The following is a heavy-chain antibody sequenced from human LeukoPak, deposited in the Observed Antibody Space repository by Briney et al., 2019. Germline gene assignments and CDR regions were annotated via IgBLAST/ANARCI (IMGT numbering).Heavy chain of an antibody. CDR1: GFTFNSYE. Sequence: PGGSLRLSCAAPGFTFNSYEMNWVRQAPGKGLEWVSYISRRGDTIYYADSVKGRFTISRDNAKNSVYVQMSGLRAEDTAVYYCARSGYDVVFDYWGQGTLITVSS. V-gene: IGHV3-48*03. D-gene: IGHD5-12*01. CDR3: ARSGYDVVFDY. J-gene: IGHJ4*02. CDR2: ISRRGDTI.